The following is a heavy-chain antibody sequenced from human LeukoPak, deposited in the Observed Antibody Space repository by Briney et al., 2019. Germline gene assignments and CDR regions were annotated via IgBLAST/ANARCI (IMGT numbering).Heavy chain of an antibody. D-gene: IGHD1-26*01. J-gene: IGHJ3*02. Sequence: SVKVSFKASGFTFTSSAMQWVRQARGQRLEWIGWIVVGSGNTNYAQKFQERVTITRDMSTSTAYMELSSLRSEDTAVYYCAAGQWELRLVDIWGQGTMVTVSS. CDR3: AAGQWELRLVDI. CDR2: IVVGSGNT. V-gene: IGHV1-58*02. CDR1: GFTFTSSA.